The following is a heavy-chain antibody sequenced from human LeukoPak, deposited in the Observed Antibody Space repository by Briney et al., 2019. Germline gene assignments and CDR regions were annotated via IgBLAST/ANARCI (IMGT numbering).Heavy chain of an antibody. CDR2: IRSKANSYVT. D-gene: IGHD1-26*01. V-gene: IGHV3-73*01. J-gene: IGHJ4*02. Sequence: GGSLRLSCAASGFTFSGSAMHWVRQASGKGLEWVGCIRSKANSYVTAYAASVKGRFTISRDDSKNTAYLQMNSLKTEDTAVYYCTRSIVGTIGTFDYWGQGTLVTVSS. CDR1: GFTFSGSA. CDR3: TRSIVGTIGTFDY.